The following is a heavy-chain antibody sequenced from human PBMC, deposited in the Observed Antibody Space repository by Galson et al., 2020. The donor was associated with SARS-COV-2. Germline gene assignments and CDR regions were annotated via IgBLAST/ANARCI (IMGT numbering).Heavy chain of an antibody. CDR2: INAYNGNT. CDR3: ARDHNYDFWSGYYYYYYYMDV. CDR1: GYTFTSYG. Sequence: DSVKVSCKASGYTFTSYGISWVRQAPGQGLEWMGWINAYNGNTNYAQKLQGRVTMTTDTSTSTAYMELRSLRSDDTAVYYCARDHNYDFWSGYYYYYYYMDVWGKGTTVTVSS. D-gene: IGHD3-3*01. V-gene: IGHV1-18*01. J-gene: IGHJ6*03.